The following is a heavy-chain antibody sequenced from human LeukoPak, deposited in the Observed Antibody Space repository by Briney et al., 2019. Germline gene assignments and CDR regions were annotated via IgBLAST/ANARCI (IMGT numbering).Heavy chain of an antibody. J-gene: IGHJ6*03. CDR3: ARGRTYYDPLYYYYMDV. V-gene: IGHV4-59*01. CDR2: IYYSGST. CDR1: GGSISIYY. Sequence: SETLSLTCTVSGGSISIYYWSWIRQPPGKGLEWIGYIYYSGSTNYNPSLKSRVTISVDTSKNQFSLKLSSVTAADTAVYYCARGRTYYDPLYYYYMDVWGKGTTVTVSS. D-gene: IGHD3-3*01.